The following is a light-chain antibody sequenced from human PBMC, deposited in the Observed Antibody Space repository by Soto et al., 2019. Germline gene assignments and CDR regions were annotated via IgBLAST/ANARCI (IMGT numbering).Light chain of an antibody. CDR1: QDISNY. Sequence: DIQMTQSPPSLSASVGDRVTITCQARQDISNYLNWYQQKLGKAPKLLIYDASTLETGVSSRFSGSGSGTDFTLTISSLQPEDSATYYCQHFDSLPLSFGPGTKVQIK. CDR3: QHFDSLPLS. CDR2: DAS. J-gene: IGKJ3*01. V-gene: IGKV1-33*01.